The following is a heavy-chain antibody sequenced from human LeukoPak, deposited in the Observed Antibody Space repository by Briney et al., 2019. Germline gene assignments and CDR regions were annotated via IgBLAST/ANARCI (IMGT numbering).Heavy chain of an antibody. Sequence: SETLSLTCTVSGGSISSSSYYWGWIRQPPGKGLEWIGSIYYSGSTYYNPSLKSRVTISVDTSKNQFSLKLSSVTAADTAVYYCARDRSTGRPGEDWFDPWGQGTLVTVSS. CDR1: GGSISSSSYY. CDR3: ARDRSTGRPGEDWFDP. V-gene: IGHV4-39*07. CDR2: IYYSGST. D-gene: IGHD3-16*01. J-gene: IGHJ5*02.